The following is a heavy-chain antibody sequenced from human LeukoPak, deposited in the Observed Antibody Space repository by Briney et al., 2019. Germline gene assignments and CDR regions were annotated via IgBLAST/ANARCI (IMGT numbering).Heavy chain of an antibody. J-gene: IGHJ5*02. V-gene: IGHV4-31*03. CDR1: GGSISSGGYY. Sequence: PSETLSLTCTVSGGSISSGGYYWSWIRQHPGKGLEWIGYIYYSGSTYYNPSLKSRVTISVDTSKNQFSLKLSSVTAADTAVYYCARVGEYQLLLGAWNWFDPWGQGTLVTVSS. CDR3: ARVGEYQLLLGAWNWFDP. D-gene: IGHD2-2*01. CDR2: IYYSGST.